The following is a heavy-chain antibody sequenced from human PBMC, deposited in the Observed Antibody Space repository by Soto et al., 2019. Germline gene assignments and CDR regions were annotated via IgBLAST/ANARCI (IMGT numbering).Heavy chain of an antibody. CDR1: GFTFSSYD. J-gene: IGHJ2*01. Sequence: EVQLVESGGGLVQPGGSLRLSCAASGFTFSSYDMHWVRQATGKGLEWVSAIGTAGDTYYPGSVKGRFTISRENAKNSLYLQMNSLRAGDTAVYYCARGIVVVTDWYFDLWGRGTLVTVSS. CDR3: ARGIVVVTDWYFDL. D-gene: IGHD2-21*02. CDR2: IGTAGDT. V-gene: IGHV3-13*04.